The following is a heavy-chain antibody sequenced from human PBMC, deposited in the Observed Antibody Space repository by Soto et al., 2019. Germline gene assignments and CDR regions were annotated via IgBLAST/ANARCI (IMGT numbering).Heavy chain of an antibody. V-gene: IGHV4-31*02. CDR1: GGSITTSGDY. Sequence: SETLSLTCTVSGGSITTSGDYWSWIRQHPGKGLEWIGYISHSGITEYNPSLKSRLTLSIDTSKNQFSLEMNSVTAADTAVYYCARVSHDYYYGWFDPWVEGIPVTVSS. CDR2: ISHSGIT. D-gene: IGHD2-21*02. CDR3: ARVSHDYYYGWFDP. J-gene: IGHJ5*02.